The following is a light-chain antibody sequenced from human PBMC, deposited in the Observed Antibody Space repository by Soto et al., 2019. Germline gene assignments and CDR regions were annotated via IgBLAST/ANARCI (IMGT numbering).Light chain of an antibody. J-gene: IGKJ5*01. Sequence: IVLTQSPVILSLSPGERATLSCRASQSVRSTYLAWYQQKPGQAPRLLIHGASSRATGIPDRFSGSGSGTDFTLTISRLEPEDFAVYYCQYYSSSLSITFGQGTRLEI. CDR1: QSVRSTY. V-gene: IGKV3-20*01. CDR3: QYYSSSLSIT. CDR2: GAS.